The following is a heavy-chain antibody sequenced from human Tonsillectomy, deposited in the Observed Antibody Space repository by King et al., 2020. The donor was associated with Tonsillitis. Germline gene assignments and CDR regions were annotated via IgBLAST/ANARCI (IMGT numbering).Heavy chain of an antibody. J-gene: IGHJ3*02. CDR1: GFTFSSYY. Sequence: VQLVESGGGLVKPGGSLRLSCATSGFTFSSYYMNWVRQAPGKGLEWVSSISRSGSYIYYADAVKGRFTISRDNAKNSLSLQMNSLRAEDTAVYYCARDGIRGIVAAGTGAFAIWGQGTMVTASS. D-gene: IGHD6-13*01. CDR2: ISRSGSYI. V-gene: IGHV3-21*01. CDR3: ARDGIRGIVAAGTGAFAI.